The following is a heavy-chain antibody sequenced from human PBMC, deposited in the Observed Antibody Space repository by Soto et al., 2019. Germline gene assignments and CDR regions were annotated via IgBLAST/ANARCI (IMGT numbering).Heavy chain of an antibody. CDR2: VFHNGDT. J-gene: IGHJ4*02. Sequence: LSLPCAGSGDSIIRSFWWTWVRQPPGKGLEWIGEVFHNGDTNYNPSLESRVTMSVDKSTNDFSLKVTSVTAADTAIYYCARKAWVRFDYWGQGALVTVSS. CDR3: ARKAWVRFDY. D-gene: IGHD7-27*01. V-gene: IGHV4-4*02. CDR1: GDSIIRSFW.